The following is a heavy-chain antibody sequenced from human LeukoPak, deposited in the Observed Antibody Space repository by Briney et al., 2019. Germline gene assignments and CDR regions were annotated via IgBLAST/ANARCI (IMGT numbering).Heavy chain of an antibody. CDR3: ARLLGSNPPDH. Sequence: NPSETLFLTCTVSGGSISNSSYFWGWIRQPPGKGLEWIGSINYSGSTYYNPSVKSRVTISADTSNNQFSLKLNSVTAADTAIYYCARLLGSNPPDHWGQGTLVTVSS. D-gene: IGHD1-14*01. CDR1: GGSISNSSYF. CDR2: INYSGST. V-gene: IGHV4-39*01. J-gene: IGHJ4*02.